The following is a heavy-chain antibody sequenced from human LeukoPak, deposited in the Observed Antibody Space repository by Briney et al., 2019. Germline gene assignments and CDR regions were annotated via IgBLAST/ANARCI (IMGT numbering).Heavy chain of an antibody. CDR3: ARAGAVRWDLYYFDY. CDR2: IIPIFGTA. J-gene: IGHJ4*02. Sequence: SVKVSCKASGGTFSSYAISWVRQAPGQGLEWMGGIIPIFGTANYAQKFQGRVTITADKSTSTAYMELSSLRSEDTAVYYCARAGAVRWDLYYFDYWGQGTLVTVSS. V-gene: IGHV1-69*06. D-gene: IGHD1-26*01. CDR1: GGTFSSYA.